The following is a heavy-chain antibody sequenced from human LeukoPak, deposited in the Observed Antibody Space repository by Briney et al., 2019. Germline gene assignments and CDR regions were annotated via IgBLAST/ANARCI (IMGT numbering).Heavy chain of an antibody. Sequence: GGSLRLSCAASGFTFSNYAISWVRQVPGKGLEWVSAISGSGGSTYYADSVKGRFTISRDNSKNTLYLQMNSLRAEDTAVYYCAKGDGVTCYSGIAYWGQGTLDTVSS. J-gene: IGHJ4*02. CDR1: GFTFSNYA. CDR2: ISGSGGST. D-gene: IGHD2-15*01. V-gene: IGHV3-23*01. CDR3: AKGDGVTCYSGIAY.